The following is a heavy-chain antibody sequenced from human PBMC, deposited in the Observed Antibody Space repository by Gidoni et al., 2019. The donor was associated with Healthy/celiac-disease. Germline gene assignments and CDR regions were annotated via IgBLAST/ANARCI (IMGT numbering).Heavy chain of an antibody. CDR1: GFTFDVYA. J-gene: IGHJ4*02. CDR3: AKGDGYGSGSYYKSRHFDY. Sequence: EVQLVESGGGLVQPGRSLRLSCAASGFTFDVYAMHWVRQAPGKGLEWVSGISWNSGSIGYADSVKGRFTISRDNAKNSLYLQMNSLRAEDTALYYCAKGDGYGSGSYYKSRHFDYWGQGTLVTVSS. V-gene: IGHV3-9*01. CDR2: ISWNSGSI. D-gene: IGHD3-10*01.